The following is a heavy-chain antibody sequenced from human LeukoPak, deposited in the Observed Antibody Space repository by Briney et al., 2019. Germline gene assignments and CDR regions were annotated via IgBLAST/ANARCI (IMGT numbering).Heavy chain of an antibody. D-gene: IGHD3-3*01. CDR1: GGSISSYY. CDR3: AKESVFGAVEDY. Sequence: PSETLSLTCTVSGGSISSYYWSWLRQPAGKGLEWIGRIYTSGSTNYNPSLKSRVTMSVDTSKNQFSLKLSSVTAADTAVYYCAKESVFGAVEDYWGQGTLVTVSS. V-gene: IGHV4-4*07. CDR2: IYTSGST. J-gene: IGHJ4*02.